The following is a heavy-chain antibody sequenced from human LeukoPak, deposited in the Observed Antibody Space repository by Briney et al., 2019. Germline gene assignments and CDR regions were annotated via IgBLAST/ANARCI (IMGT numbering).Heavy chain of an antibody. CDR2: ISGGSGST. CDR1: GFTFSSYA. J-gene: IGHJ4*02. D-gene: IGHD1-14*01. V-gene: IGHV3-23*01. CDR3: ARDQYGMLDY. Sequence: GGSLRLSCAASGFTFSSYAMSWVRQAPGKGLAWVSTISGGSGSTYCADSVKGRFTISRDNSKNTLYLQMNSLRAEDTAVYYCARDQYGMLDYWGQGTLVTVSS.